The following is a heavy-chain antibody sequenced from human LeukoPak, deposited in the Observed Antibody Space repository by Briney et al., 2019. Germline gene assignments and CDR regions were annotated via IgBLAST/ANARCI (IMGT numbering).Heavy chain of an antibody. CDR2: IYHSGST. V-gene: IGHV4-38-2*01. D-gene: IGHD3-3*01. Sequence: SETLSLTCAVSGYSISSGYYWGWIRQPPGKGLEWIGSIYHSGSTYYNPSLKSRVTISVDTSKNQFSLKPSSVTAADTAVYYCASLTYYDFWSGSYYMDVWGKGTTVTVSS. CDR1: GYSISSGYY. J-gene: IGHJ6*03. CDR3: ASLTYYDFWSGSYYMDV.